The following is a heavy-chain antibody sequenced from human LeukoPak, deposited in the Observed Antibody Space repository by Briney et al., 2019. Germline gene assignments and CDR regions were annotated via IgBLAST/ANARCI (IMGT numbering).Heavy chain of an antibody. CDR2: IIPIFGTA. V-gene: IGHV1-69*05. Sequence: SVKVSCKASGGTFSSYAISWVRQAPGQGLEWMGGIIPIFGTANYAQKFQGRVTITTDESTSTAYMELSSLRSEDTAVYYCARSLRSYYYGMDVWGQGTTVTVSS. CDR3: ARSLRSYYYGMDV. J-gene: IGHJ6*02. CDR1: GGTFSSYA.